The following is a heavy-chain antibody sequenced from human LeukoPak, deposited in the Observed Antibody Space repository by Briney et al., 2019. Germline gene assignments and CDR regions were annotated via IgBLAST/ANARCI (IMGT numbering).Heavy chain of an antibody. CDR3: ARHGVNFSEWLFHYFDS. D-gene: IGHD3-3*01. CDR2: IYYSERT. V-gene: IGHV4-39*01. CDR1: GGSISSSSYY. J-gene: IGHJ4*02. Sequence: SETLSLTCTVSGGSISSSSYYWGWIRQPPGKGLEWIGSIYYSERTYYNPSLKSRVTISDATSKNPFSLKLSSVTAADTAVYYCARHGVNFSEWLFHYFDSWGQGTLVTVSS.